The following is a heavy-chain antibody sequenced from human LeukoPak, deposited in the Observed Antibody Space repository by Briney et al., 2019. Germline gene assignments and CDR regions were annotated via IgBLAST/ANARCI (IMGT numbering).Heavy chain of an antibody. CDR1: GFSFSTFG. V-gene: IGHV3-33*01. D-gene: IGHD3-22*01. CDR3: ARDSLYDDNGYYHYFDY. Sequence: GGSLRLSCAASGFSFSTFGMHWVRQAPGKGLEWVAMIWYDASGQHYADSVKGRFTISRDTSRNTLYLQMNSLRAEDTAVYFCARDSLYDDNGYYHYFDYWGQGTLVTVSS. J-gene: IGHJ4*02. CDR2: IWYDASGQ.